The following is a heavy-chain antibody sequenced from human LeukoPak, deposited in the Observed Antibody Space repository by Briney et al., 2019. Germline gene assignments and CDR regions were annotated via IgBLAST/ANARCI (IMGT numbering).Heavy chain of an antibody. Sequence: GGSLRLSCAASGFTFSSYGMHWVRQAPGKGLEWVAVIWYDGSNKYYADSVKGRFTISRDNSKNTLYLQMNSLRAEDTAVYYCARDRESSSSFYYYGMDVWGQGTTVTVSS. J-gene: IGHJ6*02. CDR2: IWYDGSNK. V-gene: IGHV3-33*01. D-gene: IGHD6-6*01. CDR1: GFTFSSYG. CDR3: ARDRESSSSFYYYGMDV.